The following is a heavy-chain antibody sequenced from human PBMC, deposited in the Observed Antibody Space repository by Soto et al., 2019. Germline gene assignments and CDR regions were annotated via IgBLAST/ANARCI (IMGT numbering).Heavy chain of an antibody. CDR1: SGSISSYY. CDR3: ARDLLVRYDSTFGAFDI. Sequence: PSETLSLTCTVSSGSISSYYWSWIRQPPGKGLEWIGYIYYSGSTNYNPSLKSRVTISVDTSKNQFSLKLSSVTAADTAVYYCARDLLVRYDSTFGAFDIWGQGTMVTVSS. CDR2: IYYSGST. J-gene: IGHJ3*02. V-gene: IGHV4-59*01. D-gene: IGHD3-22*01.